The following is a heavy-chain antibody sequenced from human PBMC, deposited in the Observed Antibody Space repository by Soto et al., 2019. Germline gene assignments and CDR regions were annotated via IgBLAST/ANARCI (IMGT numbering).Heavy chain of an antibody. V-gene: IGHV4-59*01. CDR1: GGSISSYY. J-gene: IGHJ6*02. D-gene: IGHD2-2*01. CDR2: IYYSGST. CDR3: AREGKVVVPAATFRYYYYGMDV. Sequence: SETLSLTCSVSGGSISSYYWSWIRQPPGKGLEWIGYIYYSGSTNYNPSLKSRVTISVDTSKNQFSLKLSSVTAADTAVYYCAREGKVVVPAATFRYYYYGMDVWGQGTTVTVSS.